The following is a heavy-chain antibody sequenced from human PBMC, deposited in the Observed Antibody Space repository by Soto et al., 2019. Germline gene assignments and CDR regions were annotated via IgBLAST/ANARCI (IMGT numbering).Heavy chain of an antibody. J-gene: IGHJ4*02. CDR3: TRETVAGITGLDY. Sequence: GGSLRLSSAASGFNVGAFAVNWVRQAPGKGLEWVSGISVSDAFIYYADSVRGRFSITRDASENILYLQMNSLRVDDTALYYCTRETVAGITGLDYWGPGTLVTRSA. CDR2: ISVSDAFI. D-gene: IGHD1-20*01. CDR1: GFNVGAFA. V-gene: IGHV3-23*01.